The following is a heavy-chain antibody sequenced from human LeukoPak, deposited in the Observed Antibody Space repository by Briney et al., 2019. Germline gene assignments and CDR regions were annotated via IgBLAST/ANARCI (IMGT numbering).Heavy chain of an antibody. V-gene: IGHV3-23*01. D-gene: IGHD3-9*01. CDR1: GFTFTNNA. Sequence: PGGSLRLYGVAYGFTFTNNAMSRVRHAQGKGLEWVSTITGGDGTSHYEDSVKGRFTISRDNSKNALYLQVNSLRAEDTAVYYCAKWGDYDILTGYYGPDYWGQGALVSVSS. J-gene: IGHJ4*02. CDR3: AKWGDYDILTGYYGPDY. CDR2: ITGGDGTS.